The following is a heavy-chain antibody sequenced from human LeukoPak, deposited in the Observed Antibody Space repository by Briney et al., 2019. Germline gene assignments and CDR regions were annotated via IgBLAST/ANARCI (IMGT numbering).Heavy chain of an antibody. CDR3: ARVLSDADAFDI. J-gene: IGHJ3*02. V-gene: IGHV4-61*01. CDR1: VGSVSSGSYY. Sequence: SETLSLTCTVSVGSVSSGSYYWSWIRQPPGKGLEWIGYIYYSGSTNYNPSLKSRVTISVDTSKNQFSLKLSSVTAADTAVYYCARVLSDADAFDIWGQGTMVTVSS. CDR2: IYYSGST.